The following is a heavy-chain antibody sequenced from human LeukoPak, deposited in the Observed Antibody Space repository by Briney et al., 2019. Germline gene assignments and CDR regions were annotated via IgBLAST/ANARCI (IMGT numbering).Heavy chain of an antibody. J-gene: IGHJ4*02. Sequence: GITYPGDSDTRYSPSFQGQVTISADKSISTAYLQWSSLKASDTAMYYCARLDGYKPLAEYWGQGTLVTVSS. CDR3: ARLDGYKPLAEY. CDR2: TYPGDSDT. V-gene: IGHV5-51*01. D-gene: IGHD5-24*01.